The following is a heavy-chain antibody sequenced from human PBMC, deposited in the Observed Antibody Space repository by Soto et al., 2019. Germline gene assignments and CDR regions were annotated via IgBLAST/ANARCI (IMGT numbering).Heavy chain of an antibody. CDR1: GSSLSNARMG. Sequence: QVTLKESGPVLVKPTETLTLTCTVSGSSLSNARMGVSWIRQPPGKALEWLAHIFSNDEKSYSTSLKSRLTISKDTSKSQVVLTMTNMDPVDTATYYCARIHGSSAWRKYYFDYWGQGTLVTVSS. CDR2: IFSNDEK. CDR3: ARIHGSSAWRKYYFDY. V-gene: IGHV2-26*01. J-gene: IGHJ4*02. D-gene: IGHD6-6*01.